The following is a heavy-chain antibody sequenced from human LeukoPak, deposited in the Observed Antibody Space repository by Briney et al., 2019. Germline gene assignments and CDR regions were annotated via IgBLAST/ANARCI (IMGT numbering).Heavy chain of an antibody. V-gene: IGHV4-59*01. CDR3: ARVRYTSSWEFDL. Sequence: PSETLSLTCTVSGGSISSYYWSWVRQPPGKGLEWIGYIYYSGGTNYIPSLKSRVTISVDTSKNQFSLRLSSVTAADTAVYYCARVRYTSSWEFDLWGRGTLVTVSS. CDR1: GGSISSYY. CDR2: IYYSGGT. J-gene: IGHJ2*01. D-gene: IGHD6-13*01.